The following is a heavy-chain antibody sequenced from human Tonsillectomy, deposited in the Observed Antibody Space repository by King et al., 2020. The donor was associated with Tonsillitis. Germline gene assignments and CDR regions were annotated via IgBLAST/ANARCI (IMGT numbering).Heavy chain of an antibody. V-gene: IGHV3-48*01. CDR1: GFTFSSYS. D-gene: IGHD5-24*01. CDR3: ARHGYNFDY. J-gene: IGHJ4*02. CDR2: ITSSSSTI. Sequence: VQLVESGGGLVQPEGSLRLSCAASGFTFSSYSMNWVRQAPGKGLEWVSYITSSSSTIYYADSVKGRFTISRDNAKNSLYLQMNSLRAEDTAVYYCARHGYNFDYWGQGTLVTVSS.